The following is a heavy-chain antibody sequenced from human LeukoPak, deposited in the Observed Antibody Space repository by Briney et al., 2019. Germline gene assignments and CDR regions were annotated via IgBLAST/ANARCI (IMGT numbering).Heavy chain of an antibody. CDR2: ISNIGGNT. D-gene: IGHD6-19*01. V-gene: IGHV3-23*01. CDR1: GFTFSSYA. Sequence: GGSLRLSCAASGFTFSSYAMGWVRQAPGKGLEWVSGISNIGGNTYYADSLKGRFIISRDNSENTLYLQMDSLTTEDTGVYYCAREQGQQWRRFDSWGQGSPVTVSS. CDR3: AREQGQQWRRFDS. J-gene: IGHJ4*02.